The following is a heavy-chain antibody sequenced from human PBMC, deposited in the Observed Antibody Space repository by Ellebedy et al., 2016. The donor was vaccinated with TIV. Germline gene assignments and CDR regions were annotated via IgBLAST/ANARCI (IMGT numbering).Heavy chain of an antibody. CDR1: GFTFSSYS. Sequence: GGSLRLXXAASGFTFSSYSMNWVRQAPGKGLEWVSYISSSSSTIYYADSVKGRFTISRDNSKNTLYLQMNSLRAEDTAVYYCARDRKPQSHYYYYGMDVWGQGTTVTVSS. V-gene: IGHV3-48*01. CDR2: ISSSSSTI. J-gene: IGHJ6*02. CDR3: ARDRKPQSHYYYYGMDV.